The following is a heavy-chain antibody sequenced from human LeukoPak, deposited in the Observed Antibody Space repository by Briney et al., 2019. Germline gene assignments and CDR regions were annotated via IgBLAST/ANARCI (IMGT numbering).Heavy chain of an antibody. Sequence: SETLSLTCAVYGGSFSGYYWSWIRQPPGKGLEWIGEINHSGSTNYNPSLKSRVTISVDTSKNQFSLKLSSVTAAHTAVYYCARKLGIFTVTTAFDYWGQGTLVTVSS. V-gene: IGHV4-34*01. CDR1: GGSFSGYY. D-gene: IGHD4-17*01. CDR2: INHSGST. CDR3: ARKLGIFTVTTAFDY. J-gene: IGHJ4*02.